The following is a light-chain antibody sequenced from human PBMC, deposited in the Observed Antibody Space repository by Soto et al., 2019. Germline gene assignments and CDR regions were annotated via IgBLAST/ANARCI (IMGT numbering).Light chain of an antibody. V-gene: IGLV2-8*01. CDR1: SSDVGGYNF. CDR3: SSYSGNYIVL. J-gene: IGLJ2*01. CDR2: EVS. Sequence: QSALTQPPSASGSPGQSVTISCTGNSSDVGGYNFVSWYQHHPGKAPKLMIYEVSKRPSGVPDRFSGSKSGNTASLTVSGLQAEDEADYYCSSYSGNYIVLLGGGTKVTVL.